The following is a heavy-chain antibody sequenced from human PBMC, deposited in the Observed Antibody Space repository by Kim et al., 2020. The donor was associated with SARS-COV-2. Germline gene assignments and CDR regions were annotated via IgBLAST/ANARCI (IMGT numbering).Heavy chain of an antibody. CDR1: GYTFTTYA. J-gene: IGHJ4*02. Sequence: ASVKVSCKASGYTFTTYAMNWVRQAPGQGLEWLGWINTNTGNPTYAQGFTGRFVFSLDTSVSTAYLQISSLKAEDAAVYYCARHIVDCSSTSCPYYWGQGTLVTVSS. CDR2: INTNTGNP. V-gene: IGHV7-4-1*02. CDR3: ARHIVDCSSTSCPYY. D-gene: IGHD2-2*01.